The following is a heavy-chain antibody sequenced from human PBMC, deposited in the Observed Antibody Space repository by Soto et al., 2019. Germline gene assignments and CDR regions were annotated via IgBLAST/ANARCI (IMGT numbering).Heavy chain of an antibody. J-gene: IGHJ4*01. CDR1: GYTFSSYV. D-gene: IGHD3-22*01. Sequence: ASLKVSCKASGYTFSSYVISWVRQAPGQGLEWMGWISAYNGNTNYAQKLQGRVTMTTDTSTSTAYMELRSLRSDDTAVYYCARVPPTYYYDSSGYYGFDYWG. CDR2: ISAYNGNT. V-gene: IGHV1-18*01. CDR3: ARVPPTYYYDSSGYYGFDY.